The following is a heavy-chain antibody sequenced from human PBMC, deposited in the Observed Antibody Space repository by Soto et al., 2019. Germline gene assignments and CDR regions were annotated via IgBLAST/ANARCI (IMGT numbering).Heavy chain of an antibody. D-gene: IGHD1-26*01. Sequence: HPGGSLRLFCAASGFTFSRNAMTWVRQAPGKGLEWVSVISGSGGSTYYADSVKGRFTISRDNSKSTLFLQMNSLRAEDTAVYYCAKVSSGVYSRFDYWGQGALVTVSS. CDR1: GFTFSRNA. CDR3: AKVSSGVYSRFDY. CDR2: ISGSGGST. J-gene: IGHJ4*02. V-gene: IGHV3-23*01.